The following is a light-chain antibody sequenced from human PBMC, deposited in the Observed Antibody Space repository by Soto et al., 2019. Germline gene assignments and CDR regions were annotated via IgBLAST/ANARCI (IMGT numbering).Light chain of an antibody. CDR1: SSDIGSYNL. Sequence: QSVLTQPASVSGSPGQSITISCTGTSSDIGSYNLISWYQQYPDKAPKLMIYEVSKRPSGVSNRFSGSKSGNTASLTISGFQAEDEADYYCCSYAGSSTFYVFGSGTKVTVL. CDR3: CSYAGSSTFYV. J-gene: IGLJ1*01. CDR2: EVS. V-gene: IGLV2-23*02.